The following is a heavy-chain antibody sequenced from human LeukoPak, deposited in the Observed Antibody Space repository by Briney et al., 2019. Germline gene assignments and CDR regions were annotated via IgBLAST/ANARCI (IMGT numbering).Heavy chain of an antibody. CDR2: INPDGSTT. J-gene: IGHJ3*02. V-gene: IGHV3-74*01. D-gene: IGHD3-22*01. CDR1: GFTLSTYW. Sequence: GGSLRLSCAASGFTLSTYWMHWVRQAPGKGLVWVSRINPDGSTTTYADSVKGRFTISRDNAKNTLYLQMNSLRAEDTAVYYCARGDSSGYGAFDIRGQGTMVTVSS. CDR3: ARGDSSGYGAFDI.